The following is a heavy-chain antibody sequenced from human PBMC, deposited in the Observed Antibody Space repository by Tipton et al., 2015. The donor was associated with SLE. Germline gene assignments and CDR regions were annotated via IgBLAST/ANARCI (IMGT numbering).Heavy chain of an antibody. Sequence: SLRLSCAASGFTFSSSSMAWVRQAPGKGLEWVANINQDGSEKYYVDSVKGRFSISRDNAMNSVFLQMNGLRAEDTGVYYCARLSEADWGFFDYWGQGNLVTVSS. CDR3: ARLSEADWGFFDY. CDR2: INQDGSEK. J-gene: IGHJ4*02. CDR1: GFTFSSSS. D-gene: IGHD3-9*01. V-gene: IGHV3-7*01.